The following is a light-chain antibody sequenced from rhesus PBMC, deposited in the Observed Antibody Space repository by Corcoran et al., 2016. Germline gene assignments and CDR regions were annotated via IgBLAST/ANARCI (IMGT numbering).Light chain of an antibody. CDR3: QQYRSSALT. CDR1: QSISSW. Sequence: IQMTQSPSSLSASVGDTVTITCRASQSISSWLAWYQQKPGKAPKLLIYKAYTLQSGVPSRFSGSGSGTDFPLTISSLQSEDFATYSCQQYRSSALTFGGGTKVEIK. J-gene: IGKJ4*01. CDR2: KAY. V-gene: IGKV1-22*01.